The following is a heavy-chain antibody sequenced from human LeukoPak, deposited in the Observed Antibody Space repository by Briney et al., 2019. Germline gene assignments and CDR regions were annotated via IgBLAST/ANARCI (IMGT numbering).Heavy chain of an antibody. CDR1: GYTFTGYY. V-gene: IGHV1-2*02. J-gene: IGHJ4*02. Sequence: GASVKVSCKASGYTFTGYYMHWVRQAPGQGLEWMGWINPNSGGTNYAQKFRGRVTMTRDASISTAYMELSRLRSDDTAVYYCARVAPVDTSCYDCFDYWGQGTLVTVSS. D-gene: IGHD2-2*01. CDR2: INPNSGGT. CDR3: ARVAPVDTSCYDCFDY.